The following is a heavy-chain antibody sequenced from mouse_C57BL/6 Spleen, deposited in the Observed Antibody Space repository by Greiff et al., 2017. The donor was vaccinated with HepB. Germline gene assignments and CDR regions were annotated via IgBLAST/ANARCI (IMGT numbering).Heavy chain of an antibody. V-gene: IGHV3-6*01. J-gene: IGHJ2*01. CDR2: ISYDGSN. CDR1: GYSITSGYY. CDR3: AREGRRDYFDY. Sequence: EVKLEESGPGLVKPSQSLSLTCSVPGYSITSGYYWNWIRQFPGNKLEWMGYISYDGSNNYNPSLKNRISITRDTSKNQFFLKLNSVTTEDTATYYCAREGRRDYFDYWGQGTTLTVSS.